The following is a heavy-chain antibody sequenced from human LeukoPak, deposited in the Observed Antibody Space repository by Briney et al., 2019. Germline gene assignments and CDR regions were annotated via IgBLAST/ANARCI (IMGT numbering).Heavy chain of an antibody. D-gene: IGHD6-13*01. CDR2: IYYSGST. V-gene: IGHV4-59*01. CDR3: ARAIAAAGIYAFDI. Sequence: SETLSLTCTVSGGSISSYYWSWIRQPPGKGLEWIGYIYYSGSTNYNPSLKSRVTISVDTSKNQFSLKLSSVTAADTAVYHCARAIAAAGIYAFDIWGQGTMVTVSS. CDR1: GGSISSYY. J-gene: IGHJ3*02.